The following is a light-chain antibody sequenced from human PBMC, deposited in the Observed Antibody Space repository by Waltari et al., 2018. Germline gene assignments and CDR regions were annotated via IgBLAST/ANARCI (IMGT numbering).Light chain of an antibody. CDR1: QSVTSN. CDR2: GAS. Sequence: EIVMTQSPAFLSVSPGARATLSCRASQSVTSNLAWYHQKPGQAPRLLIYGASTRATVIPARFSGSGSDTEFTLTISSLQSEDFAIYYCQQYNNWPPWTFGQGTKVEIK. V-gene: IGKV3-15*01. CDR3: QQYNNWPPWT. J-gene: IGKJ1*01.